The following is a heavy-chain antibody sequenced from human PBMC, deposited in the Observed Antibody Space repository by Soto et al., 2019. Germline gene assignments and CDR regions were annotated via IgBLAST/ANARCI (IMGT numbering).Heavy chain of an antibody. Sequence: GGSLRLSCAASGFTFSSYAMHWVRQAPGKGLEWVAVISYDGSNKYYADSVKGRLTISRDNSKNTLYLQMNSLGAEDTAVYYCARDFRMSYGWWRYFDYWGQGTLVTVSS. J-gene: IGHJ4*02. V-gene: IGHV3-30-3*01. CDR2: ISYDGSNK. CDR1: GFTFSSYA. D-gene: IGHD5-18*01. CDR3: ARDFRMSYGWWRYFDY.